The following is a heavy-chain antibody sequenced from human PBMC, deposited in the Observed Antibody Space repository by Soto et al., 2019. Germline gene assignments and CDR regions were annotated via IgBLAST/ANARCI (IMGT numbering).Heavy chain of an antibody. CDR2: MYYTGNT. CDR1: GGSMSGIGYC. J-gene: IGHJ6*01. V-gene: IGHV4-31*03. CDR3: AREIYYVFWSCYFPRYGLEV. D-gene: IGHD3-3*01. Sequence: SETLSLTCSVSGGSMSGIGYCWSWIRHHPGKGLEWIGHMYYTGNTDYNPSLKGRVTISVDTSEKQFSLNLTSVTAADTAVYYCAREIYYVFWSCYFPRYGLEVRGQGTT.